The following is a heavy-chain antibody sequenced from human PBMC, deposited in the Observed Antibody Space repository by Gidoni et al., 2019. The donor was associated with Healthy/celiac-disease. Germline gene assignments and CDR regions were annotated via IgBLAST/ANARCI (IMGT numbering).Heavy chain of an antibody. Sequence: EVQLVESGGDLVQPGGSLRLSCAASGFRFSGYWMSWLRQAPGKGPEWVAIIKTDGSEAEYVDSVKGRFTVSRDNAKNSLYLQMSGLRAEDTAVYYCARMHRDSPGALWGQGTLVTVSS. CDR1: GFRFSGYW. D-gene: IGHD3-10*01. CDR3: ARMHRDSPGAL. V-gene: IGHV3-7*01. CDR2: IKTDGSEA. J-gene: IGHJ4*02.